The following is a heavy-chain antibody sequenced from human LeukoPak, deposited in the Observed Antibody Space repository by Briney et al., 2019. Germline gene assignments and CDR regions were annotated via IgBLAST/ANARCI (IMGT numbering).Heavy chain of an antibody. CDR3: ARDWNLWSPDWFDP. CDR1: GGTFSNYA. CDR2: IIPILGIA. J-gene: IGHJ5*02. V-gene: IGHV1-69*10. Sequence: SVKVSCKTSGGTFSNYAISWVRQAPGQGLEWMGGIIPILGIANYAQKFQGRVTITADKSTSTAYMELSSLRSEDTAVYYCARDWNLWSPDWFDPWGQGTLVTVSS. D-gene: IGHD1-1*01.